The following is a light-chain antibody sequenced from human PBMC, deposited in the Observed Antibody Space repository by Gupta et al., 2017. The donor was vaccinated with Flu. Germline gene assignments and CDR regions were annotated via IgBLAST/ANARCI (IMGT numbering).Light chain of an antibody. Sequence: QSALTQPASVSGSPGQSITISCTGTSSDIGSYNYVSWYQQHPGQAPKLLIYGVTNRPSGVSNRFSASKSGDTASLTISGLQAEDEADYCCSSCTSATTLVFGGGTKLTVL. CDR3: SSCTSATTLV. V-gene: IGLV2-14*03. CDR2: GVT. CDR1: SSDIGSYNY. J-gene: IGLJ2*01.